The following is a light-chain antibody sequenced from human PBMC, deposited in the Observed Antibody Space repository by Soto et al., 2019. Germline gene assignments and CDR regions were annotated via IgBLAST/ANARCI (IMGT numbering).Light chain of an antibody. CDR2: EVS. V-gene: IGLV2-14*01. J-gene: IGLJ1*01. CDR3: NSYTSSNTYV. CDR1: SNDVGGYYY. Sequence: QSALAQPASVSGSPGQSITISCTGTSNDVGGYYYVSWYQQYPGKAPQLMIYEVSNRPSGVSNRFSGSKSGNTASLTISGLQADDEADYYCNSYTSSNTYVFGSGTKVTVL.